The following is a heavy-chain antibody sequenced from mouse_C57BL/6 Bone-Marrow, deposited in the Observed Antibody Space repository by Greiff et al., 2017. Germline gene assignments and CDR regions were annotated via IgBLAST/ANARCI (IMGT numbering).Heavy chain of an antibody. V-gene: IGHV5-2*03. CDR3: ARRSTMTTTRVLYAMDY. CDR2: INSDGGST. J-gene: IGHJ4*01. CDR1: EYEFPSHD. Sequence: EVKLMESGGGLVQPGESLKLSCESNEYEFPSHDMSWVRKTPEQRLELVAAINSDGGSTYYPDTMERRFIITIDNTKNTVYLQLSSLRSEDTALYYCARRSTMTTTRVLYAMDYWGQGTSVTVSS. D-gene: IGHD2-4*01.